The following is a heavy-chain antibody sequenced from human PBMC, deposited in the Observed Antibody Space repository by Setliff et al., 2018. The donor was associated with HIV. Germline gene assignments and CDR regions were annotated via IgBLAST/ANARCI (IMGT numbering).Heavy chain of an antibody. J-gene: IGHJ6*03. D-gene: IGHD5-12*01. CDR2: LIPILGIA. Sequence: SVKVSCKASGGAFSGYALSWVRQAPGQGLEWMGGLIPILGIAQYAQKFHGRVTISADTSTTTAYLEVSSLRSEDTAVYYCATNPEMATINYYYYYYMDVWGKGTTVTVSS. CDR1: GGAFSGYA. V-gene: IGHV1-69*10. CDR3: ATNPEMATINYYYYYYMDV.